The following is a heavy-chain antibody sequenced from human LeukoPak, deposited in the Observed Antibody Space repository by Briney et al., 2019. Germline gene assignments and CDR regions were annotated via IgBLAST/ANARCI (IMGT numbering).Heavy chain of an antibody. D-gene: IGHD3-3*01. J-gene: IGHJ5*02. CDR2: IYYSGST. Sequence: SETLSLTCTVSGGSISSYYWSWIRQPPGKGLEWIGYIYYSGSTNYNPSLKSRVTISVDTSKNQFSLKLSSVTAADTAVYYCARDLPDTDYDFWSGYENWFDPWGQGTLVTVSS. CDR1: GGSISSYY. V-gene: IGHV4-59*12. CDR3: ARDLPDTDYDFWSGYENWFDP.